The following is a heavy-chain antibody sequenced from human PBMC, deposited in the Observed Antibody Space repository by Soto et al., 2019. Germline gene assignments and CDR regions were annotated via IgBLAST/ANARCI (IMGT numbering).Heavy chain of an antibody. CDR1: GFTFSNAW. J-gene: IGHJ3*02. CDR2: IKSKTDGGTT. CDR3: TTTTTAYLPDAFDI. Sequence: GGSLRLSCAASGFTFSNAWMNWVRQAPGKGLEWVGRIKSKTDGGTTDYAAPVKGRFTISRDDSKNTLYLQMNSLKTEDTAVYYCTTTTTAYLPDAFDIWGQGTMVTVSS. D-gene: IGHD4-17*01. V-gene: IGHV3-15*07.